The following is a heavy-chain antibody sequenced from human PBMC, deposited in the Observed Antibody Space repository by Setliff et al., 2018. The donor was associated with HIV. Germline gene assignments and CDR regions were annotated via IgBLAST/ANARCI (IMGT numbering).Heavy chain of an antibody. Sequence: SVKVSCKASGGTFSSNAISWVRQAPGQGLEWMGGIIPIFGTANYAQKFQGRVTITTDESTSTAYMELSGLRSEDTAVYYCARDGRLLNAFDIWGQGTMVTVSS. CDR1: GGTFSSNA. V-gene: IGHV1-69*05. CDR3: ARDGRLLNAFDI. D-gene: IGHD2-15*01. CDR2: IIPIFGTA. J-gene: IGHJ3*02.